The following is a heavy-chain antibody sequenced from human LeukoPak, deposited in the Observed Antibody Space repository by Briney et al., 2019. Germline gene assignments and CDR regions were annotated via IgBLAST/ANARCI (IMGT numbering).Heavy chain of an antibody. CDR1: RYTFTSYG. J-gene: IGHJ4*02. CDR2: ISVYNGNT. V-gene: IGHV1-18*01. CDR3: ARAPPHSSSWYGTDY. D-gene: IGHD6-13*01. Sequence: ASVKVSCKASRYTFTSYGISWVRQFPRQGLKGMGWISVYNGNTNYAQKLQGRVTMTTDTSTSTAYRELRSLTSDDTAVYYCARAPPHSSSWYGTDYWGQGTLVTVSS.